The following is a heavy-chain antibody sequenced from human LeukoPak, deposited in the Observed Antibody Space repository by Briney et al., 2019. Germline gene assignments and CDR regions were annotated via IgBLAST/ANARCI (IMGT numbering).Heavy chain of an antibody. CDR2: IYYSGST. Sequence: SETLSLTCTVSGGSISSGGYCWSWVRQHPGKGLEWIGYIYYSGSTYYNPSLKSRVTISVDTSKNQFSLKLSSVTAADTAVCYCARDPKTFGGGLYFDCWGQGTLVTVSS. V-gene: IGHV4-31*03. CDR1: GGSISSGGYC. CDR3: ARDPKTFGGGLYFDC. J-gene: IGHJ4*02. D-gene: IGHD3-16*01.